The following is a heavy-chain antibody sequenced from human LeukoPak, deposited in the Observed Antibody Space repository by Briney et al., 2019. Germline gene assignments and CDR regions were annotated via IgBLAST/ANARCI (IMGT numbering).Heavy chain of an antibody. J-gene: IGHJ4*02. CDR1: GFTFSSYA. D-gene: IGHD3-22*01. V-gene: IGHV3-23*01. CDR2: ISGSGGST. Sequence: GGSLRLSCAASGFTFSSYAMSWVRQAPGKGLEWVSAISGSGGSTYYADSVKGRFTISRDNSKNTLYLQMNSLRAEDTAVYYCARDYYDSSGYYGGTYFDYWGQGTLVTVSS. CDR3: ARDYYDSSGYYGGTYFDY.